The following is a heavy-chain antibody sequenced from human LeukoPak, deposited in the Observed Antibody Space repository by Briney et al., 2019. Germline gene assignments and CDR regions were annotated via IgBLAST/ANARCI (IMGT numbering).Heavy chain of an antibody. Sequence: SGGSLRLSCAASGFTFRNASMSWVRQAPGKGLEWVGRIKRKTDGGTTDYAAPVKGRFTISRDDSKNTLYVQMNSLTTEDTAVYFCAHRDTTMVRVDYWGQGTLVTVSS. J-gene: IGHJ4*02. CDR3: AHRDTTMVRVDY. CDR2: IKRKTDGGTT. D-gene: IGHD5-18*01. CDR1: GFTFRNAS. V-gene: IGHV3-15*01.